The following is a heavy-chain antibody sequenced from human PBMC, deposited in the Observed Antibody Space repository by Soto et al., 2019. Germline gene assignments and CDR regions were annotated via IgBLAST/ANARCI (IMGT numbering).Heavy chain of an antibody. Sequence: QAQLVQSGPEVKQAGASVKVSCATSGYTFTDDYLNWVRQAPGQGLEWVAWIHPKSGSTFYAQRLQGRVSVTTDTAISTAYLEVISLTYDDTGVYYCAKSRSQWLSSLHDWGQGALIGVSS. V-gene: IGHV1-2*02. CDR2: IHPKSGST. D-gene: IGHD6-19*01. CDR3: AKSRSQWLSSLHD. J-gene: IGHJ4*02. CDR1: GYTFTDDY.